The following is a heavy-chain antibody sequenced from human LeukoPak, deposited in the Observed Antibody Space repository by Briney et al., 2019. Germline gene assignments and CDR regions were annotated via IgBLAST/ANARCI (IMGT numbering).Heavy chain of an antibody. J-gene: IGHJ4*02. D-gene: IGHD1-26*01. V-gene: IGHV3-21*01. CDR3: ARAGVGATHGPFDY. CDR2: ISSSSSYI. CDR1: GFTFNSYS. Sequence: GGSLRLSCAASGFTFNSYSMKWVRQAPGKGLEWVSSISSSSSYIYYADSVKGRFAISRDNAKNSLYLQMNSLRAEDTAVYYCARAGVGATHGPFDYWGQGTLVTVSS.